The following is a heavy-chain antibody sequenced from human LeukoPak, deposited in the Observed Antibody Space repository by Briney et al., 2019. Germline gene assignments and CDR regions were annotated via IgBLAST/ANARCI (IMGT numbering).Heavy chain of an antibody. CDR3: ASITARGYSYGYGY. Sequence: SETLSLTCTVSGDSNSGNYWSWIRQPPGKGLEWIGYIYYSGSTNYNPSLKSRVTISVDTSKNQFSLKLSSVTAADTAVYYCASITARGYSYGYGYWVQGTLVTVSS. CDR2: IYYSGST. D-gene: IGHD5-18*01. V-gene: IGHV4-59*12. J-gene: IGHJ4*02. CDR1: GDSNSGNY.